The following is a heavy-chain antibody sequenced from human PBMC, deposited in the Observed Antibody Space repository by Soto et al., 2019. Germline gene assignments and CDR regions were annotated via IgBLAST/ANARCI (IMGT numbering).Heavy chain of an antibody. Sequence: SVKVSCKASGGTFISYAISWVRQAPGQGLEWMGGIIPIFGTANYAQKFQGRVTITADESASTAYMELSSLRSEDTAVYYCARDGLGSSGYYYPGDYYYGMDVWGQGTTVTVSS. J-gene: IGHJ6*02. CDR1: GGTFISYA. V-gene: IGHV1-69*13. CDR2: IIPIFGTA. D-gene: IGHD3-22*01. CDR3: ARDGLGSSGYYYPGDYYYGMDV.